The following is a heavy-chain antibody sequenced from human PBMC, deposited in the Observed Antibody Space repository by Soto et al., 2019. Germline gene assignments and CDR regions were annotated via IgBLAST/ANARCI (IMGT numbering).Heavy chain of an antibody. CDR1: GFTFSGSA. V-gene: IGHV3-73*01. J-gene: IGHJ6*02. D-gene: IGHD4-4*01. Sequence: GGSLRLSCAASGFTFSGSAMHWVRQASGKGLEWVGRIRSKANSYATAYAASVKGRFTISRDDSKNTAYLQMNSLKTEDTAVYYCTSSDSNLYYYYGMDVWGQGTTVTVSS. CDR3: TSSDSNLYYYYGMDV. CDR2: IRSKANSYAT.